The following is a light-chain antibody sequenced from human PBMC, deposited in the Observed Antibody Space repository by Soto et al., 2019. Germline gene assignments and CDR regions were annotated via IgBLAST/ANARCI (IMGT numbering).Light chain of an antibody. CDR1: SSDVGGYKF. V-gene: IGLV2-14*01. J-gene: IGLJ1*01. CDR2: DVS. Sequence: QSALTPPASVSGSPGQSITISCTGTSSDVGGYKFVSWYQQHPGKAPKFIIYDVSIRPSGVSNRFSGSKSGNTASLTISGLQAEDEADYYCSSYTSGSHYVFGTGTKLTVL. CDR3: SSYTSGSHYV.